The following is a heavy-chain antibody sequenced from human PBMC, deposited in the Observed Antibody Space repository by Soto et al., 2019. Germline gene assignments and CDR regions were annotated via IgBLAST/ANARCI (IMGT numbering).Heavy chain of an antibody. CDR3: ARDKRDLRFLEWSYYFDY. Sequence: QVQLVESGGGVVQPGRSLRLSCAASGFTFSSYAMHWVRQAPGKGLEWVAVISYDGSTKYYADSVKSRFTISRDDSKNTLYLQLNSLRAEDSGVYYCARDKRDLRFLEWSYYFDYWGQGTLVTVAS. D-gene: IGHD3-3*01. J-gene: IGHJ4*02. CDR1: GFTFSSYA. CDR2: ISYDGSTK. V-gene: IGHV3-30-3*01.